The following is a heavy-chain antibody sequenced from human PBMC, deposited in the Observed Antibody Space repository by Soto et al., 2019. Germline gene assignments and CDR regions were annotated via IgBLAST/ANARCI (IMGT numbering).Heavy chain of an antibody. CDR2: ISYDGSNK. CDR3: AKARVAAAGSNYYGMDV. J-gene: IGHJ6*02. D-gene: IGHD6-13*01. CDR1: GFTFSSYG. Sequence: LRLSCAASGFTFSSYGMHWVRQAPGKGLVWVAVISYDGSNKYYADSGKARLTISRDNSKNTMYLQMNSLRAEDTAVYYCAKARVAAAGSNYYGMDVWGQGTTVTVAS. V-gene: IGHV3-30*18.